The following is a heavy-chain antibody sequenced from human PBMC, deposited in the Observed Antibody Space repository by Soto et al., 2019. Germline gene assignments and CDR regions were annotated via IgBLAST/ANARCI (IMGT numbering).Heavy chain of an antibody. CDR2: ISSSSSYI. V-gene: IGHV3-21*01. Sequence: GGSLRLSCAASGFTFSSYSMNWVRQAPGKGLEWVSSISSSSSYIYYADSVKGRFTISRDNAKNSLYLQMNSLRAEDTAVYYCARDGLGGYDYYYYYGMDVWGQGTTGTVSS. D-gene: IGHD5-12*01. CDR3: ARDGLGGYDYYYYYGMDV. CDR1: GFTFSSYS. J-gene: IGHJ6*02.